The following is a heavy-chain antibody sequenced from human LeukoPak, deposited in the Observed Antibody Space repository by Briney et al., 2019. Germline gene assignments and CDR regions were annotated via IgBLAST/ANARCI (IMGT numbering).Heavy chain of an antibody. V-gene: IGHV3-23*01. CDR2: ISGSGGST. CDR3: AIATDLSVY. D-gene: IGHD4-17*01. CDR1: GFTFSSYA. Sequence: PGGSLRLSCAASGFTFSSYAMSWVRQAPGKGLEWVSAISGSGGSTYYADSVTGRFSIARDNSKHTPYLQMNSLRAEDTAVYYCAIATDLSVYWGQGTLVTVSS. J-gene: IGHJ4*02.